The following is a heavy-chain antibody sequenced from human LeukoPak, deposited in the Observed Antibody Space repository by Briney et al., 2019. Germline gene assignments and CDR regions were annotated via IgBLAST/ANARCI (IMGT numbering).Heavy chain of an antibody. D-gene: IGHD3-9*01. Sequence: GGSLRLSCAASGFTFSSHSMNWVRQAPGKGLEWVSYISSSSSTIYYADSVKGRFTISRDNAKNSLYLQMNSLRAEDTAVYYCARALRYFDWSFDAFDIWGQGTMVTVSS. J-gene: IGHJ3*02. CDR1: GFTFSSHS. CDR3: ARALRYFDWSFDAFDI. V-gene: IGHV3-48*01. CDR2: ISSSSSTI.